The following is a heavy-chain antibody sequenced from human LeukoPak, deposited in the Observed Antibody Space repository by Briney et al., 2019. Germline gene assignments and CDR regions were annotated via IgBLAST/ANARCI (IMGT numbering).Heavy chain of an antibody. J-gene: IGHJ6*02. CDR3: TKSTDYWYYGMDV. CDR1: GFTFSTFA. CDR2: IGANVGST. Sequence: PGGSLRLSCVASGFTFSTFAMYWPRQAPGKGLEWVSAIGANVGSTSYADSVRGRFTISRDNSRNTLYLQMSSLRTDDTATYYCTKSTDYWYYGMDVWGQGTTVTVSS. D-gene: IGHD2-8*02. V-gene: IGHV3-23*01.